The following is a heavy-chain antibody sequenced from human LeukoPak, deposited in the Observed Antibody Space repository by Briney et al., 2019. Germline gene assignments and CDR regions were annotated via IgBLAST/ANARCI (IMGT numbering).Heavy chain of an antibody. CDR2: IYPGDSDT. V-gene: IGHV5-51*01. CDR1: TYNFGSYW. J-gene: IGHJ4*02. Sequence: GESLKISCKTPTYNFGSYWIGWVRQMPGKGLEWMGIIYPGDSDTRYSPSFQGQVTISADKSISTAYLQWSSLKASDTAMYYCARHARGDIVVVPAALDYWGQGTLVTVSS. D-gene: IGHD2-2*01. CDR3: ARHARGDIVVVPAALDY.